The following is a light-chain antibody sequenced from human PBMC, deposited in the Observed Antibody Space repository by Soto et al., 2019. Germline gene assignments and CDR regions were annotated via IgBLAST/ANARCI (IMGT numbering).Light chain of an antibody. J-gene: IGKJ1*01. Sequence: EIVLTQSPGILSLSPGERASLSCGASQSITSSFLAWYQQKPGQAPRLLMYGVSSRASGVPDRFSGSGSGTDFTLSISGLEPEDFAVYSCQQYGTLPWTFGQGTKVDIK. V-gene: IGKV3-20*01. CDR1: QSITSSF. CDR3: QQYGTLPWT. CDR2: GVS.